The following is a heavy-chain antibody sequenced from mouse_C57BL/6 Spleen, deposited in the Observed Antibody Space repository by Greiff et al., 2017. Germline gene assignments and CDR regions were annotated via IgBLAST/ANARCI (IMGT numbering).Heavy chain of an antibody. CDR2: IDPSDSET. CDR3: ARCSGSSFFYFDY. Sequence: QVQLKQPGAELVRPGSSVKLSCKASGYTFTSYWMHWVKQRPIQGLEWIGNIDPSDSETHYNQKFKDKATLTVDKSSSTANMQLSSLTSEDSAVYYCARCSGSSFFYFDYWGQGTTLTVSS. D-gene: IGHD1-1*01. V-gene: IGHV1-52*01. J-gene: IGHJ2*01. CDR1: GYTFTSYW.